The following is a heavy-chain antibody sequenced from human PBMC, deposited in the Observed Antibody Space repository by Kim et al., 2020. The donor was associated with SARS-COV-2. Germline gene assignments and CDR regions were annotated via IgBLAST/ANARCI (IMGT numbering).Heavy chain of an antibody. J-gene: IGHJ6*02. D-gene: IGHD2-15*01. Sequence: GGSLRLSCATSGFTFSDYTLHWVRQAPGKGLEWVAAISYDEANKYYADSLKGRFTISRDNPKNTLYLQMNSLRPEDTALYYCARDRGNSHRGAHGMDVWGQGTRVTVSS. CDR2: ISYDEANK. CDR3: ARDRGNSHRGAHGMDV. V-gene: IGHV3-30-3*01. CDR1: GFTFSDYT.